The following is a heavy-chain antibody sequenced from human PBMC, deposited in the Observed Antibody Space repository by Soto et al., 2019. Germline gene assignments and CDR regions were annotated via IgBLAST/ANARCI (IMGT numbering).Heavy chain of an antibody. CDR3: AKESAVVVPDTITYFGMDV. J-gene: IGHJ6*02. D-gene: IGHD2-2*01. V-gene: IGHV3-43*01. CDR2: ISWDGNST. CDR1: GFTFDDYT. Sequence: GGSLRLSCAASGFTFDDYTLHWVRQDPGKGLEWVSLISWDGNSTYYADSVKGRFTISRDNSKNSLYLQMNSLRSEDTALYYCAKESAVVVPDTITYFGMDVWGQGTTVNVSS.